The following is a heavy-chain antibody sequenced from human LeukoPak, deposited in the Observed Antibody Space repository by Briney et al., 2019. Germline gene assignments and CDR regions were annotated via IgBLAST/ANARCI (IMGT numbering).Heavy chain of an antibody. CDR3: ARGDERYCSSTSCPWGVDY. CDR1: GGSISSGGYY. V-gene: IGHV4-31*03. D-gene: IGHD2-2*01. J-gene: IGHJ4*02. CDR2: IYYSGST. Sequence: SSETLSLTCTVSGGSISSGGYYWSWIRQHPGKGLEWIGYIYYSGSTYYNPSLKSRVTISVDTSKNQFSLKLSSVTAADTAVYYCARGDERYCSSTSCPWGVDYWGQGTLVTVSS.